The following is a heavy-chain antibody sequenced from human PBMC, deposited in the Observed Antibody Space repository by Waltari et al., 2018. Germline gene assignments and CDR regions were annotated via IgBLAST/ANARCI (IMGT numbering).Heavy chain of an antibody. CDR1: GGSISRSSYY. Sequence: QLQLQESGPGLVKPSETLSLNCTVSGGSISRSSYYWGWIRQSPGKGLEYIGSIYYSGSTDYNPTLESRVTISGDTSKNQFSVKRSSVTAADTAGYYCARQWKQRGYRFDPWGQGTLVTVSS. V-gene: IGHV4-39*01. D-gene: IGHD5-12*01. CDR2: IYYSGST. J-gene: IGHJ5*02. CDR3: ARQWKQRGYRFDP.